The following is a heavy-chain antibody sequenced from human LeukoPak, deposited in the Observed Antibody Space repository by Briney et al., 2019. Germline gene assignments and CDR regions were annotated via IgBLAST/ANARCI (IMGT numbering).Heavy chain of an antibody. D-gene: IGHD3-9*01. J-gene: IGHJ4*02. CDR1: GGSISSYY. Sequence: SETLSLTCTVSGGSISSYYWSWIRQPPGKGLEWIGYIYYSGSTNYNPSLKSRVTISVDTSKNQFSLKLSSVTAADTAVYYCARGAPYYDILTGYYKSPNFDYWGQGTLVTVSS. CDR3: ARGAPYYDILTGYYKSPNFDY. V-gene: IGHV4-59*08. CDR2: IYYSGST.